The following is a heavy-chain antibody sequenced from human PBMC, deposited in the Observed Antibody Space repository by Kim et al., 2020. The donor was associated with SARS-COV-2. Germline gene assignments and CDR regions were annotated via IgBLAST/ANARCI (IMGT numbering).Heavy chain of an antibody. Sequence: GGSLRLSCAASGFTFSSYAMSWVRQAPGKGLEWVSAISGSGGSTYYADSVKGRFTISRDNSKNTLYLQMNSLRAEDTAVYYCAKVLPSLGYYDSSEYWYFDLWGRGTLVTVSS. D-gene: IGHD3-22*01. J-gene: IGHJ2*01. CDR3: AKVLPSLGYYDSSEYWYFDL. V-gene: IGHV3-23*01. CDR1: GFTFSSYA. CDR2: ISGSGGST.